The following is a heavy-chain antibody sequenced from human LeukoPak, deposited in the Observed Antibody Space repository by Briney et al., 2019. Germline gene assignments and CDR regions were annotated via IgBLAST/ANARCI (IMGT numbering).Heavy chain of an antibody. J-gene: IGHJ6*02. V-gene: IGHV4-59*01. D-gene: IGHD3-16*02. CDR2: IYYSGST. CDR3: ARDLIVKAPNEPVYYYYGMDV. CDR1: GDSISSYY. Sequence: SETLSLTCTVSGDSISSYYWSWIRQPPGKGLEWIGYIYYSGSTNYNPSLKSRVTISVDTSKNQFSLKLSSVTAADTAVYYCARDLIVKAPNEPVYYYYGMDVWGQGTTVTVSS.